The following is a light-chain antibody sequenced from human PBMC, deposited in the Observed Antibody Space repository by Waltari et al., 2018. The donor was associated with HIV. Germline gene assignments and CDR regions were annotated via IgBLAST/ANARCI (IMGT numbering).Light chain of an antibody. CDR2: ARN. Sequence: SSELTQHPTVSVALGQTVRITCQGDSLSTYSATCYQQKPGQAPILVIYARNNRPSGIPDRFSASSSGNTASLTITGAQAEDEADYYCNSRDSSSSHNWVFGGGTRLTVL. CDR1: SLSTYS. V-gene: IGLV3-19*01. J-gene: IGLJ3*02. CDR3: NSRDSSSSHNWV.